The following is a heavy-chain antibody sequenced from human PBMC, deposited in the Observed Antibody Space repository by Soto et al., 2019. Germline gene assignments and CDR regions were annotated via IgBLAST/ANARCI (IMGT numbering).Heavy chain of an antibody. CDR1: GFTFSSYA. Sequence: GWSLRLSCAASGFTFSSYAMSWVRQAPGKGLEWVSSISGSGGSTYYADSVKGRFTISRDNSKNTLYLQMNSLRAEDTAVYYCEKVMATIPLPNYWGQGILVTVSX. CDR3: EKVMATIPLPNY. CDR2: ISGSGGST. J-gene: IGHJ4*02. D-gene: IGHD5-12*01. V-gene: IGHV3-23*01.